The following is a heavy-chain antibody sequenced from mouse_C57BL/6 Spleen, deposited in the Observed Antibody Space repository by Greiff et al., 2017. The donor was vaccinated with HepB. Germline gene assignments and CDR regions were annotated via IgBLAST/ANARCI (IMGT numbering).Heavy chain of an antibody. CDR1: GYSITSGYY. V-gene: IGHV3-6*01. J-gene: IGHJ4*01. CDR2: ISYDGSN. CDR3: ARITTVVAPYYAMDY. Sequence: DVKLQESGPGLVKPSQSLSLTCSVTGYSITSGYYWNWIRQFPGNKLEWMGYISYDGSNNYNPSLKNRISITRDTSKNQFFLKLNSVTTEDTATYYCARITTVVAPYYAMDYWGQGTSVTVSS. D-gene: IGHD1-1*01.